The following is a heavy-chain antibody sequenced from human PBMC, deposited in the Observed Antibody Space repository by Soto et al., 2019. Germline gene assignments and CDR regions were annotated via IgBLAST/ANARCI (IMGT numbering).Heavy chain of an antibody. Sequence: EVQLVESGGGLVQPGGSRRVSCAASGFSFSNYAMNWVRQAPGKGLEWVSYISIGSGSIFYADSVKGRFTISRDDAKNSLYMQMNTLRDEDTAVYYCVRDDRWGFDFWGQGTMVTVSS. CDR2: ISIGSGSI. CDR3: VRDDRWGFDF. J-gene: IGHJ3*01. D-gene: IGHD3-22*01. CDR1: GFSFSNYA. V-gene: IGHV3-48*02.